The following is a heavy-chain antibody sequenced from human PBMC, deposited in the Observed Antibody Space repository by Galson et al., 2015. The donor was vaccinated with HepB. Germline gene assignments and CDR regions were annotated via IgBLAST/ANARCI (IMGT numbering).Heavy chain of an antibody. CDR1: GYIFDIYG. D-gene: IGHD1-26*01. CDR2: ISPYNGNT. V-gene: IGHV1-18*01. CDR3: ARDLSDFEEWDLRTHAFDI. Sequence: SVKVSCKASGYIFDIYGIAWVRQAPGQGLEWMGWISPYNGNTYYAQKLQGRVTMTTDTSTTTAYMELRSLRSDDTAMYYCARDLSDFEEWDLRTHAFDIWGQGTMVTVSS. J-gene: IGHJ3*02.